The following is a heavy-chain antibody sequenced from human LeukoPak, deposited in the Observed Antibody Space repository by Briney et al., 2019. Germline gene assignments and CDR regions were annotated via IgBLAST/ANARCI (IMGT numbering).Heavy chain of an antibody. Sequence: GASVKVSCKPSGYSFTDHYLHWVRQAPGQGLEWMGWINPNSDGINNYAHKFQGRVTMTTDTSTSTAYMELRSLRSDDTAVYYCARGVSSGWYNYYYYYMDVWGKGTTVTVSS. V-gene: IGHV1-2*07. CDR3: ARGVSSGWYNYYYYYMDV. CDR1: GYSFTDHY. CDR2: INPNSDGI. D-gene: IGHD6-19*01. J-gene: IGHJ6*03.